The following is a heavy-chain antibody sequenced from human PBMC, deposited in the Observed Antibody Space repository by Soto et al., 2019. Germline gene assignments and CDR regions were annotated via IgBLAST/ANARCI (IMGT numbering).Heavy chain of an antibody. CDR1: GGSFSGHS. J-gene: IGHJ5*01. V-gene: IGHV4-34*01. D-gene: IGHD3-22*01. CDR3: STRAYDTNGYYRFDP. Sequence: SETLSLTCAIYGGSFSGHSWTWIRQSPGKGLEWIGDINHSGRVNYSPSLKSRVTMSLDTSKNQFSLTLSAVTAADTAMYYCSTRAYDTNGYYRFDPWGQGILVTV. CDR2: INHSGRV.